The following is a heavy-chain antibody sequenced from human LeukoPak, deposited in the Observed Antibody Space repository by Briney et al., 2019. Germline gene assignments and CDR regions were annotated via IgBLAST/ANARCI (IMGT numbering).Heavy chain of an antibody. Sequence: NPSETLSLTCAVYGGSLSGYYWSWIRQPPGKGLEWIGEINHSGSTNYNPSLKSRVTISVDTSKNQFSLKLSSVTAADTAVYYCARHLRYYDSSGYYLYYFDYWGQGTLVTVSS. D-gene: IGHD3-22*01. CDR2: INHSGST. J-gene: IGHJ4*02. CDR3: ARHLRYYDSSGYYLYYFDY. V-gene: IGHV4-34*01. CDR1: GGSLSGYY.